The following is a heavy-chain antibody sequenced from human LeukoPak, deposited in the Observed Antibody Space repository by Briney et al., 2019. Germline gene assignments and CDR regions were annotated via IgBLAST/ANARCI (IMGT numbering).Heavy chain of an antibody. D-gene: IGHD3-10*01. CDR1: GFTVSSNY. Sequence: GGSLRLSCVASGFTVSSNYMSWVRQAPGKGLEWVSVISASGVSTSYADSVKGRFTISRDNSKNTLHLQMNSLRAEDTAVYYCAKDRGRWAFDYWGQGTLVTVSS. CDR3: AKDRGRWAFDY. V-gene: IGHV3-23*01. J-gene: IGHJ4*02. CDR2: ISASGVST.